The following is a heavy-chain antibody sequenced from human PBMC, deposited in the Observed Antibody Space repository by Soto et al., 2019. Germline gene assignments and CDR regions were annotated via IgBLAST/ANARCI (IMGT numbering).Heavy chain of an antibody. V-gene: IGHV4-34*01. CDR3: ARGYSGSYASGIFVYFDY. Sequence: PSETLSLTCAVYGGSFSGYYWSWMRQPPGKGLEWIGEINHSGSTNYNPSLKSRVTISVDTSKNQFSLKLSSVTAADTAVYYCARGYSGSYASGIFVYFDYWGQGTLVTVSS. CDR2: INHSGST. CDR1: GGSFSGYY. J-gene: IGHJ4*02. D-gene: IGHD1-26*01.